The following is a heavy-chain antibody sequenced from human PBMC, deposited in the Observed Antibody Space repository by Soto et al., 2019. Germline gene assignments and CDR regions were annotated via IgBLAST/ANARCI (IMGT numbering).Heavy chain of an antibody. Sequence: SETLSLTCAVYGGSFSGYYWSWIRQPPGKGLEWIGEINHSGSTNYNPSLKSRVTISVDTSKNQFSLKLSSVTAADTAVYYCARAIIVVVPAANYGMDVWGQGTTVTV. CDR3: ARAIIVVVPAANYGMDV. J-gene: IGHJ6*02. CDR1: GGSFSGYY. CDR2: INHSGST. D-gene: IGHD2-2*01. V-gene: IGHV4-34*01.